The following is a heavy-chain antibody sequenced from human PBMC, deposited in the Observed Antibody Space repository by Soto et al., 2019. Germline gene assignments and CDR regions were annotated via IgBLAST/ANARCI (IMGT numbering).Heavy chain of an antibody. CDR1: GFTFGNYG. J-gene: IGHJ3*01. Sequence: EMQLLESGGGLVQPGGSLRLSCAAPGFTFGNYGINWVRQAPGKGLEWVSGISGGGGSTYYGDSVKGRFTISRDPSKKTVFLEMNSLRAEDTAVYYCAKGFIVVVTVIRPDDAFDVWGQGTLVTVSS. D-gene: IGHD2-21*02. V-gene: IGHV3-23*01. CDR2: ISGGGGST. CDR3: AKGFIVVVTVIRPDDAFDV.